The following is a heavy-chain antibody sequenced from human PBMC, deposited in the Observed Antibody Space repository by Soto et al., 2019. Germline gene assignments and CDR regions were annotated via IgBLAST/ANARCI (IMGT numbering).Heavy chain of an antibody. Sequence: FTFTRYRMSWVRQAPGEGLEWVSTITDDGPDPKCADCVRGRFAISRDNTKKTLYLQMSSLTVEDLAIYYCARGSTESYPGSRIFDFWGRGTLVTVSS. CDR3: ARGSTESYPGSRIFDF. V-gene: IGHV3-23*01. CDR1: FTFTRYR. CDR2: ITDDGPDP. J-gene: IGHJ4*02. D-gene: IGHD3-10*01.